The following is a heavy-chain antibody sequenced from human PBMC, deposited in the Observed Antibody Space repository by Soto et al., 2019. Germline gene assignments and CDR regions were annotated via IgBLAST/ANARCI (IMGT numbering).Heavy chain of an antibody. Sequence: QVQLVQSGAEVKKPGASVKVSCKASGYTFTSYDINWVRQATGQGLEWMGWMNPNSGNTGYAQKFQGRVTMTKNTSISTAYMELSSLRSEDAAVYYCESGALYYYYMDVWGKGTTVTVSS. J-gene: IGHJ6*03. CDR2: MNPNSGNT. V-gene: IGHV1-8*01. CDR1: GYTFTSYD. CDR3: ESGALYYYYMDV.